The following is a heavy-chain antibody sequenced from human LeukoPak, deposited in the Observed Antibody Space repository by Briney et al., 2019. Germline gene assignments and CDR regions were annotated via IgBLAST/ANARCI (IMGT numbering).Heavy chain of an antibody. Sequence: SQTLSLTCTVSGGSISSGSYYWSWIRQPAGKGLEWIGRIYTSGSTNYNPSLKSRVTMSVDTSKNQFSLKLSSVTAADTAVYYCARDHGGSDAFDIWGQGTMVTASS. CDR2: IYTSGST. CDR3: ARDHGGSDAFDI. V-gene: IGHV4-61*02. D-gene: IGHD2-15*01. CDR1: GGSISSGSYY. J-gene: IGHJ3*02.